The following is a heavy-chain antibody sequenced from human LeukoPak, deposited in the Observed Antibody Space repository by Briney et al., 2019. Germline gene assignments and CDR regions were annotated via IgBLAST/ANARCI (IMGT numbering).Heavy chain of an antibody. J-gene: IGHJ4*02. Sequence: GGSLRLSCAASGFTFSNYWMHWVRQAPGKGLVWVSRINSDGISKDYADSVKGRFTVSRDNAKKTLYLQMNSLRPEDTAVYYCARDVGNFDYWGQGTLVSVSS. CDR3: ARDVGNFDY. V-gene: IGHV3-74*01. CDR2: INSDGISK. CDR1: GFTFSNYW.